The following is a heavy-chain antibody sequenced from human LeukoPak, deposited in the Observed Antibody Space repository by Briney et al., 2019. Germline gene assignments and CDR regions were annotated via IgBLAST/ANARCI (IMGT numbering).Heavy chain of an antibody. D-gene: IGHD3-10*01. CDR3: ARVRDYYGSGSPAGSDY. CDR1: GYSISSGYY. J-gene: IGHJ4*02. V-gene: IGHV4-38-2*02. CDR2: IYHSGST. Sequence: KPSETLSLTCTVSGYSISSGYYRGWIRQPPGKGLEWIGSIYHSGSTYYNPSLKSRVTISVDTSKNQFSLKLSSVTAADTAVYYCARVRDYYGSGSPAGSDYWGQGTLVTVSS.